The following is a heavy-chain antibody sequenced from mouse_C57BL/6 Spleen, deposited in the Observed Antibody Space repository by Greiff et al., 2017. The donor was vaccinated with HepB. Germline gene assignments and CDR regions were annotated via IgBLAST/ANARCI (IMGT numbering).Heavy chain of an antibody. J-gene: IGHJ2*01. CDR1: GFTFSSYG. Sequence: EVKLEESGGDLVKPGGSLKLSCAASGFTFSSYGMSWVRQTPDKRLEWVATISSGGSYTYYPDSVKGRFTISRDNAKNTLYLQMSSLKSEDTAMYYCARRDYYGSSTYYFDYWGQGTTRTVSS. CDR2: ISSGGSYT. V-gene: IGHV5-6*02. D-gene: IGHD1-1*01. CDR3: ARRDYYGSSTYYFDY.